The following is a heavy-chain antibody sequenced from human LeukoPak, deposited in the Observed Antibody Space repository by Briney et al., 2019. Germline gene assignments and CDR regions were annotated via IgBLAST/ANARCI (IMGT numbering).Heavy chain of an antibody. J-gene: IGHJ4*02. CDR3: ARGRQKPAAAGTRALDTGDY. V-gene: IGHV3-11*04. Sequence: PGGSLRLSCAASGFTFSDYYMSWIRQAPGKGLEWVSYISSSGSTIYYADSVKGRFTISRDNAKNSLYLQMNSLRAEDTAVYYCARGRQKPAAAGTRALDTGDYWGQGTLVTVSS. D-gene: IGHD6-13*01. CDR2: ISSSGSTI. CDR1: GFTFSDYY.